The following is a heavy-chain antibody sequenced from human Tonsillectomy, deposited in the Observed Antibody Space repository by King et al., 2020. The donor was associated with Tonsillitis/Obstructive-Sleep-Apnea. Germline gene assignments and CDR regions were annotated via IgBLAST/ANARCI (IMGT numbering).Heavy chain of an antibody. D-gene: IGHD3-10*01. Sequence: VQLVESGGGLVQPGGSLRLSCAASGFTFTTYAFTWVRQPPGKGLEWVARIMDSGQSTFYGDSVRGRFTISRDNSNNTVSLQMNSLRAEDTALYYCVKHPRRAFGEFFPYYMDVWGKGTTVTVSS. CDR3: VKHPRRAFGEFFPYYMDV. CDR1: GFTFTTYA. J-gene: IGHJ6*03. CDR2: IMDSGQST. V-gene: IGHV3-23*04.